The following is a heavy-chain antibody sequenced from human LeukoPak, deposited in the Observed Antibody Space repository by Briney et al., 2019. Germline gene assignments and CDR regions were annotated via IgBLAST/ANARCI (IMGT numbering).Heavy chain of an antibody. CDR1: GFTFSSFA. CDR2: ISSDGGRT. Sequence: LSGGSLRLSCSASGFTFSSFAMFWVRQAPGKGLEYVSGISSDGGRTNYADSVKARFTISRDNSKVTLYLQMTSLRPEDTAIYYCVKDPSGNYFYFDYWGQGTLVTVSS. V-gene: IGHV3-64D*09. CDR3: VKDPSGNYFYFDY. J-gene: IGHJ4*02. D-gene: IGHD1-26*01.